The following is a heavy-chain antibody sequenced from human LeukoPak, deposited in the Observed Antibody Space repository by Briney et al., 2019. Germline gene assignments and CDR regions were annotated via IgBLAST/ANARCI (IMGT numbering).Heavy chain of an antibody. V-gene: IGHV4-34*01. Sequence: PSETLSLTCAVYGGSFSGYYWSWIRQPPGKGLEWIGEINHSGSTNYNPSLKSRVTISVDTSKNQFSLKLSSVTAADTAVYYCARDSDFWSSYDRIDGMDVWGQGTTVTVSS. CDR3: ARDSDFWSSYDRIDGMDV. J-gene: IGHJ6*02. CDR2: INHSGST. D-gene: IGHD3-3*01. CDR1: GGSFSGYY.